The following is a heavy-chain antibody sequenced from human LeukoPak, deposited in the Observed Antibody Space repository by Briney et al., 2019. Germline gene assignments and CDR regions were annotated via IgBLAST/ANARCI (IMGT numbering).Heavy chain of an antibody. CDR2: IYTTGNS. D-gene: IGHD3-10*01. J-gene: IGHJ4*02. CDR3: ARQAYYSGSGSWTGFDY. Sequence: SETLSLTCTVSGGSISSYYWSWIRQPPGKGLEWIGYIYTTGNSNYNPSLKSRVTISGDTSKNQFSLKLSSVTAADTAMYYCARQAYYSGSGSWTGFDYWGQGTLVTVSS. V-gene: IGHV4-4*09. CDR1: GGSISSYY.